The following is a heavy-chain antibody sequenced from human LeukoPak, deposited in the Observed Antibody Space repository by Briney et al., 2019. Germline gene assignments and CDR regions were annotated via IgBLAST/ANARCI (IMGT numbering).Heavy chain of an antibody. D-gene: IGHD2-21*02. CDR2: INHSGST. J-gene: IGHJ5*02. V-gene: IGHV4-34*01. Sequence: SETLSLTCAVYGGSFSGYYWSWIRQPPGKGLEWIGEINHSGSTNYNPSLKSRVTISVDTSKNQFSLKPTSVTAADTAVYYCAIPSGYCGGDCDSPWGQGTLVTVSS. CDR1: GGSFSGYY. CDR3: AIPSGYCGGDCDSP.